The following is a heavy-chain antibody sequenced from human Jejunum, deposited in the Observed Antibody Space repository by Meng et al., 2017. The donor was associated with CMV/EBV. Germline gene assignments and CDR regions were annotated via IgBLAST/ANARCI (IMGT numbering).Heavy chain of an antibody. CDR3: ARVARGSGWSYYFDL. D-gene: IGHD6-19*01. V-gene: IGHV3-23*03. CDR2: IYNVDTTT. Sequence: FTFISHALSWVRQAPGKGLEWVSGIYNVDTTTYFVASVKGRFTISRDNSKNTLYLQVNRLGGEDTALYYCARVARGSGWSYYFDLWGQGTQVTGSS. CDR1: FTFISHA. J-gene: IGHJ4*02.